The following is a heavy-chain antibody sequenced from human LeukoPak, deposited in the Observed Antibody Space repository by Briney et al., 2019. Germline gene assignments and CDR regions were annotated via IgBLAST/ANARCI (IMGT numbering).Heavy chain of an antibody. CDR1: GGSISSYY. CDR2: FYYSGST. Sequence: SETLSLTCAVSGGSISSYYWSWIRQPPGKGLEWIGFFYYSGSTNYNPSLKSRVAISVDKSENHISLKLTSVTAADTAVYYCAREGGPYRPLDYSGQGTLVTVAS. J-gene: IGHJ4*02. CDR3: AREGGPYRPLDY. V-gene: IGHV4-59*12.